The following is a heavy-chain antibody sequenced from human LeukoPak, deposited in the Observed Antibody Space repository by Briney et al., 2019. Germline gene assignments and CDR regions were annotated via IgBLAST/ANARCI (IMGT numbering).Heavy chain of an antibody. CDR1: GFTFSSYA. J-gene: IGHJ4*02. V-gene: IGHV3-30-3*01. CDR2: ISYDGSNK. CDR3: ARDVGSIYYFDY. Sequence: PGGSLRLSCAASGFTFSSYAMHWVRQAPGKGLEWEAVISYDGSNKYYADSVKGRFTISRDNSKNTLYLQMNSLRAEDTAVYYCARDVGSIYYFDYWGQGTLVTVSS. D-gene: IGHD6-13*01.